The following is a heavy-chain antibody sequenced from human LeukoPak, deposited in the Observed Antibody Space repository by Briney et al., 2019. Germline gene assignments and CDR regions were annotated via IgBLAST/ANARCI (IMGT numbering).Heavy chain of an antibody. V-gene: IGHV1-69*04. CDR3: ARDLGEPQSYWFDP. CDR1: GHTLSELS. Sequence: GASVKVSCKVSGHTLSELSMHWVRQAPGQGLEWMGRIIPILGIANYAQKFQGRVTITADKSTSTAYMELSSLRSEDTAVYYCARDLGEPQSYWFDPWGQGTLVTVSS. J-gene: IGHJ5*02. CDR2: IIPILGIA. D-gene: IGHD3-16*01.